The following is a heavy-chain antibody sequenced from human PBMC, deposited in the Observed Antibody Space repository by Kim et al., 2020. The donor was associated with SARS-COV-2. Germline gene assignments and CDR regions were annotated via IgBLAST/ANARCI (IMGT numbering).Heavy chain of an antibody. CDR3: ARDILTGYFPGSY. D-gene: IGHD3-9*01. J-gene: IGHJ4*02. Sequence: YATKFQGRVTITADEYTSTAYMELSSLRSEDTAVYYCARDILTGYFPGSYWGQGTLVTVSS. V-gene: IGHV1-69*01.